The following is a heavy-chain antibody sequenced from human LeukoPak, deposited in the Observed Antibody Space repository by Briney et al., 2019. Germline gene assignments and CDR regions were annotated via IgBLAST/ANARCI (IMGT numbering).Heavy chain of an antibody. D-gene: IGHD1-26*01. J-gene: IGHJ4*02. Sequence: SETLSLTCTVSGGSISSYYWSWIRQPAGKGLEWIGRIYTSGSTNYNPSLKSRVTMSVDTSKNQFSLKLSSVTAADTAVYYCARDQTSGSYYYYWGREPWSPSPQ. CDR2: IYTSGST. V-gene: IGHV4-4*07. CDR3: ARDQTSGSYYYY. CDR1: GGSISSYY.